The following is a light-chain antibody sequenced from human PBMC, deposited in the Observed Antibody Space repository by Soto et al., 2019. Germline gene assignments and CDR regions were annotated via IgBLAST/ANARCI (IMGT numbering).Light chain of an antibody. CDR1: QSISTW. J-gene: IGKJ1*01. CDR2: DAS. CDR3: QQYNGYSRT. Sequence: DIPMSQSPATVSACVGDRVTIPCRASQSISTWLAWYQQKPGKAPYLLISDASSLERGVPSRFSGSGSGTEFTLTISSMQPDDFATYYCQQYNGYSRTFGQGTKVDI. V-gene: IGKV1-5*01.